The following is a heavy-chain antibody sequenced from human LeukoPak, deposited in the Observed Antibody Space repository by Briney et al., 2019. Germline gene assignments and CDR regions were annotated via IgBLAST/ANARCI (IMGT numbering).Heavy chain of an antibody. J-gene: IGHJ4*02. CDR1: GFTFGDYS. V-gene: IGHV3-49*04. CDR2: IRRKADGGTT. CDR3: TRGRVLCSGGSRYRHFDY. D-gene: IGHD2-15*01. Sequence: GGSLRLSCTASGFTFGDYSMSWVRQAPGKGLEWVGFIRRKADGGTTEYAASVKGRFTISRDDSKSIAYLQVNSLKTEDTAVYYCTRGRVLCSGGSRYRHFDYWGQGTLVTVSS.